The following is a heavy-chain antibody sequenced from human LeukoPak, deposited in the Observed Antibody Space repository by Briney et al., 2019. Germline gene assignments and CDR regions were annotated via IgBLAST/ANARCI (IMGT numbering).Heavy chain of an antibody. CDR2: ISAYNGNT. CDR3: ARGTLMRGIAVAGPLDY. CDR1: GYTFTSYG. V-gene: IGHV1-18*01. Sequence: ASVKVSCKASGYTFTSYGISWVRQAPGQGLEWMGWISAYNGNTNYAQKLQGRVTMTTDTSTSTAYMELRSLRSDDTAVYYCARGTLMRGIAVAGPLDYWGQGTLVTVSS. J-gene: IGHJ4*02. D-gene: IGHD6-19*01.